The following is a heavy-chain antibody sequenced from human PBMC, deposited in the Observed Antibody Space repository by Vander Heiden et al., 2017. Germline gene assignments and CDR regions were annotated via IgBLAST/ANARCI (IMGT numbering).Heavy chain of an antibody. CDR2: MSYDENYK. D-gene: IGHD2-8*01. J-gene: IGHJ4*02. Sequence: QVQRVESGGGVVHAGRLLILAGAAAGFTFRRYGMHWVRQAPGRGLGWVAGMSYDENYKYYADSVKGRFTISRDNSKNTLYLQLNSLRAEDTAVYYCAKDRGYCTTGVCYSFDYWGQGTLVTVSS. CDR3: AKDRGYCTTGVCYSFDY. V-gene: IGHV3-30*18. CDR1: GFTFRRYG.